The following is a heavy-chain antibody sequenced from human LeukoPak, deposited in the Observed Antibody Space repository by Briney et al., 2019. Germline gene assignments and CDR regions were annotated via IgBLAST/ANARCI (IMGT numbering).Heavy chain of an antibody. D-gene: IGHD5-24*01. Sequence: SQTLSLTCTVSGGSISSGGDYWSWIRQHPGKGLEWIGYIYYSGSTYYNPSLKSRVTISVDTSKNQFSLKLSSVTAADTAVYYCARGTVEMGAFDIWGQGTMVTVSS. V-gene: IGHV4-31*03. J-gene: IGHJ3*02. CDR3: ARGTVEMGAFDI. CDR2: IYYSGST. CDR1: GGSISSGGDY.